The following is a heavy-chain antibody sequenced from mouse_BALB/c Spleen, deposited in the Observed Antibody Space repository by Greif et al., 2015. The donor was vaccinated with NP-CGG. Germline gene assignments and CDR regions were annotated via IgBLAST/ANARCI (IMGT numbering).Heavy chain of an antibody. D-gene: IGHD1-1*02. CDR1: GYTFTSYV. CDR2: INPYNDGT. Sequence: EVQLVESGPELVKPGASVKMSCKASGYTFTSYVMHWVKQKPGQGLEWIGYINPYNDGTKYNEKFKGKATLTSDKSSSTAYMELSSLTSEDSAVYYCARRVGYYAMDYWGQGTSVTVSS. CDR3: ARRVGYYAMDY. J-gene: IGHJ4*01. V-gene: IGHV1-14*01.